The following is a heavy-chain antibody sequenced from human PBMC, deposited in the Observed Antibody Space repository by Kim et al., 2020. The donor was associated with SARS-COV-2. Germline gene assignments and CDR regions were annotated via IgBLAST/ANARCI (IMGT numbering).Heavy chain of an antibody. Sequence: SETLSLTCAVYGGSFSGYYWSWIRQPPGKGLEWIGEINHSGSTNYNPSLKSRVTISVDTSKNQFSLKLSSVTAADTAVYYCARVRGLRLGGSGSYDYWGQGTLVTVSS. CDR2: INHSGST. CDR1: GGSFSGYY. V-gene: IGHV4-34*01. J-gene: IGHJ4*02. D-gene: IGHD3-10*01. CDR3: ARVRGLRLGGSGSYDY.